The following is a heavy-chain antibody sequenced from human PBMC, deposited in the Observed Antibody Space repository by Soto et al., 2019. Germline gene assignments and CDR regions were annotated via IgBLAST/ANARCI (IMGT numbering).Heavy chain of an antibody. V-gene: IGHV3-30-3*01. D-gene: IGHD2-15*01. CDR2: ISYDGSNK. Sequence: GGSLRLSCAASGFTFSSFAMHWVRQAPDKGPEWVAVISYDGSNKYYADSVKGRFTISRDNSKNTLYLQMDSLRREDTAVYSCARDAGYCSGDTCYKHYFDFWGQGTLVTVSS. J-gene: IGHJ4*02. CDR1: GFTFSSFA. CDR3: ARDAGYCSGDTCYKHYFDF.